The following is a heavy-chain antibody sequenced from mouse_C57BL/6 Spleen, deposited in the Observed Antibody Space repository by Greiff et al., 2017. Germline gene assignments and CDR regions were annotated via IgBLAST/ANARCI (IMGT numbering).Heavy chain of an antibody. CDR3: ARNPLYDYDRYFDV. J-gene: IGHJ1*03. CDR2: IWSGGST. Sequence: QVQLQQSGPGLVQPSQSLSITCTVSGFSLTSYGVHWVRQSPGKGLEWLGVIWSGGSTDYNAAFISRLSISKDNSKSQVFFKMNSLQADDTAIYYCARNPLYDYDRYFDVWGTGTTVTVSS. D-gene: IGHD2-4*01. V-gene: IGHV2-2*01. CDR1: GFSLTSYG.